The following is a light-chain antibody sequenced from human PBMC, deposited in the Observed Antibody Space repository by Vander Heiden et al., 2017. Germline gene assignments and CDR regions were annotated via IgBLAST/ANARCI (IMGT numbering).Light chain of an antibody. Sequence: ALQLTQAPSSLSASGGDRLTNTCLASQDISSALAWYQQQPGNAPRLLISVASSLESEVPSSFSGSGSGTGFTLTISSLQPEDVASYNCQQFNSYPQRLTFGGGTKVEIK. CDR3: QQFNSYPQRLT. J-gene: IGKJ4*01. CDR2: VAS. CDR1: QDISSA. V-gene: IGKV1-13*02.